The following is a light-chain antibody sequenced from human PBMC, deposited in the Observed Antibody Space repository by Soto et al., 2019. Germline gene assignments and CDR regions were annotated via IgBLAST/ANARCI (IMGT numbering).Light chain of an antibody. CDR1: QSVSSN. V-gene: IGKV3-15*01. CDR3: QQYNNWPPA. J-gene: IGKJ2*01. Sequence: EIVMTQSPATLSVSPGERATLSCRASQSVSSNLAWYQQKPGQAPRLLIYGASPRATGIPARFSGSGSGTEFTLTSSSLQSEDFEVYYCQQYNNWPPAFGQGTKLEIK. CDR2: GAS.